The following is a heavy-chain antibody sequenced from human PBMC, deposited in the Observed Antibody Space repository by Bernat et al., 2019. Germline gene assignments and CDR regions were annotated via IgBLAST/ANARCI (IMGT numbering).Heavy chain of an antibody. D-gene: IGHD5-24*01. J-gene: IGHJ5*02. CDR3: ARRRDGYNYPWVWFDP. Sequence: EVQLVQSGAEVKKPGESLRISCKGSGYSFTSYWISWVRQMPGKGLEWMGRIDPSDSYTDYSPSFQGHVTISVDKSITTAYLQWSSLKASDTAMYYCARRRDGYNYPWVWFDPWGQGTLVTVSS. V-gene: IGHV5-10-1*01. CDR1: GYSFTSYW. CDR2: IDPSDSYT.